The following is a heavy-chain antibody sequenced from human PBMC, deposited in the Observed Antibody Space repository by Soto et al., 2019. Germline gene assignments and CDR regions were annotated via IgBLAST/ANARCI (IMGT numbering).Heavy chain of an antibody. Sequence: ASVKVSCKASGYTFTSYDINWVRQATGQGLKWMGWMNPNSGNTGYVQKFQGRVTMTRNTSISTAYMELSSLRSEDTAVYYCARAFSSYQLLSRHYYGMDVWGQGTTVTVSS. J-gene: IGHJ6*02. V-gene: IGHV1-8*01. CDR2: MNPNSGNT. CDR3: ARAFSSYQLLSRHYYGMDV. CDR1: GYTFTSYD. D-gene: IGHD2-2*01.